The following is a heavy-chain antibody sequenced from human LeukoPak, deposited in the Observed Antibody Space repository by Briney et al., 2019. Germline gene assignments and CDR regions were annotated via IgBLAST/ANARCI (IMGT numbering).Heavy chain of an antibody. D-gene: IGHD4-11*01. CDR1: GFTFSSNP. CDR3: ARAQTN. Sequence: GGSLRLFCAASGFTFSSNPMNWVRQAPGKGLEWVSYISSGSTTIYYADSVKGRFTISRDNAKSSLYLQMNSLRAEDTAVYYCARAQTNWGQGTLVTVSP. CDR2: ISSGSTTI. J-gene: IGHJ4*02. V-gene: IGHV3-48*01.